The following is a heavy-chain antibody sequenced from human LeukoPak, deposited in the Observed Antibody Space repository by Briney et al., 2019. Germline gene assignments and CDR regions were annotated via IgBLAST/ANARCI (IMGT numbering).Heavy chain of an antibody. CDR3: ARDGGSGAFDI. J-gene: IGHJ3*02. CDR1: GGSISSGSYY. Sequence: SETLSLTCTVSGGSISSGSYYWSWIRQPPGKGLEWIGYIYYSGNTNYNPSLKSRVTISVDTSKNQFSLKLSSVTAADTAVYYCARDGGSGAFDIWGQGTMVTVSS. D-gene: IGHD3-16*01. CDR2: IYYSGNT. V-gene: IGHV4-61*01.